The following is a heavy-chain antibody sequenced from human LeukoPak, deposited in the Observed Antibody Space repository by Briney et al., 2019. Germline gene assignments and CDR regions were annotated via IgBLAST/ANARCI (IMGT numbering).Heavy chain of an antibody. V-gene: IGHV4-61*02. CDR1: GGSISSGSYC. J-gene: IGHJ4*02. D-gene: IGHD3-22*01. CDR3: ARAYSSGYYPPENFFNS. CDR2: IYTSGST. Sequence: PSETLSLTCTVSGGSISSGSYCWSWIRQPAGEGLEWIGGIYTSGSTNYDPSLKSRVTISVDTSRNQFSLKLSSVTAADMAVYYCARAYSSGYYPPENFFNSWGQGTLVTVSS.